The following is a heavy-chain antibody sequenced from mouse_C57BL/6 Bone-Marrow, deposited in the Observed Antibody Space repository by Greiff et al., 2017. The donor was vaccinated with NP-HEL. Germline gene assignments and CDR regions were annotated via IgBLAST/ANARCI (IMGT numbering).Heavy chain of an antibody. CDR3: ARLGRKNYYAMDY. J-gene: IGHJ4*01. CDR2: ISNLAYSI. Sequence: DVKLVESGGGLVQPGGSLKLSCAASGFTFSDYGMAWVRQAPRKGPEWVAFISNLAYSIYYADTVTGRFPISRENAKNTLYLEMSSLRSEDTAMYYCARLGRKNYYAMDYWGQGTSVTVSS. D-gene: IGHD4-1*01. V-gene: IGHV5-15*01. CDR1: GFTFSDYG.